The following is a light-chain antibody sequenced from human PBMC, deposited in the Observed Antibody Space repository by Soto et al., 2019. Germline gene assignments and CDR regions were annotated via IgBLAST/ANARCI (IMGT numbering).Light chain of an antibody. CDR3: QQYDSTLKT. Sequence: AIRMTQSPSSLSASTGDRVTITCRASQGISSYLAWYQQKPGKAPKLLIYAASTLQSGVPSRFSGSGSGTDFTLTISCLLSEDFATYDCQQYDSTLKTFGQGTKVEIK. J-gene: IGKJ1*01. CDR1: QGISSY. CDR2: AAS. V-gene: IGKV1-8*01.